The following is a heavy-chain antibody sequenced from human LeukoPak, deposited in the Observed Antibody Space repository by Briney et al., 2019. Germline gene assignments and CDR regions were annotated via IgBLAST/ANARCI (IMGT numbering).Heavy chain of an antibody. D-gene: IGHD2-2*02. CDR1: GGSISSGGYY. Sequence: SQTLSLTCTVSGGSISSGGYYWSWIRQHQGKGLEWIGYIYYSGSTYYNPSLKSRVTISVDTSKNQFSLKLSSVTAADTAVYYCVRVDCSSTSCYTFNPPWFDPWGQGTLVTVSS. CDR3: VRVDCSSTSCYTFNPPWFDP. CDR2: IYYSGST. V-gene: IGHV4-31*03. J-gene: IGHJ5*02.